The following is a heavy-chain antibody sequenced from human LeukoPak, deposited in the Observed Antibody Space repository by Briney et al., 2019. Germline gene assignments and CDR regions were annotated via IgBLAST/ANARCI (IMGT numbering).Heavy chain of an antibody. D-gene: IGHD1-14*01. CDR1: GGSVSSGSYY. J-gene: IGHJ5*02. CDR3: ARPFTGMFDP. V-gene: IGHV4-61*10. Sequence: SETLSLTCSVSGGSVSSGSYYWSWIRQPAGKGLEWIGRIYNSGSTKYNPSLKSRVTMSVDTSKNQFSLKLSSVTAADTAVYYCARPFTGMFDPWGQGTLVTVSS. CDR2: IYNSGST.